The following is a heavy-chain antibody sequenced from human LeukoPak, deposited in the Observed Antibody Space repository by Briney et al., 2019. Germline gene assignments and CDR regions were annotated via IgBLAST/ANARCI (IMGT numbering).Heavy chain of an antibody. J-gene: IGHJ4*02. CDR2: ISYDGSNK. CDR1: GFTFSSYG. Sequence: GGSRRLSCAASGFTFSSYGMHWVRQAPGKGLEGVAVISYDGSNKYYADSVKGRFTISRDNSKNTLYLQMNSLRAQDTAVYYCAKDHGYSSSGLDYWGQGTLVTVSS. D-gene: IGHD6-13*01. CDR3: AKDHGYSSSGLDY. V-gene: IGHV3-30*18.